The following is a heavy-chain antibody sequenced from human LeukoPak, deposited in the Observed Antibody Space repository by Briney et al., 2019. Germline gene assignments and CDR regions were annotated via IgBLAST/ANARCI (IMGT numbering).Heavy chain of an antibody. Sequence: SETLSLTCTVSGGSISSYYWSWIRQPAGEGLEWIGRIYASGNTNYNPSLKSRVTMSVDTSKNQFSLQLSSVTAADTAVYYCARDGGGYCSGGSCYWFDPWGQGTLVTVSS. CDR2: IYASGNT. J-gene: IGHJ5*02. V-gene: IGHV4-4*07. CDR3: ARDGGGYCSGGSCYWFDP. D-gene: IGHD2-15*01. CDR1: GGSISSYY.